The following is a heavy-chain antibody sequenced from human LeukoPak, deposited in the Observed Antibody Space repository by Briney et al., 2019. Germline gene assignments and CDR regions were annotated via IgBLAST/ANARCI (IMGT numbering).Heavy chain of an antibody. CDR2: FDPEDGET. J-gene: IGHJ3*02. D-gene: IGHD1-26*01. V-gene: IGHV1-24*01. Sequence: GASVKVSCKVSGYTLTELSMHWVRQAPGKGLEWMGGFDPEDGETIYAQKFQGRVTMTEDTSTDTAYMELSSLRSEDTAVYYCAADPTRGLYSGSYLGAFDIWGQGTMVTVSS. CDR3: AADPTRGLYSGSYLGAFDI. CDR1: GYTLTELS.